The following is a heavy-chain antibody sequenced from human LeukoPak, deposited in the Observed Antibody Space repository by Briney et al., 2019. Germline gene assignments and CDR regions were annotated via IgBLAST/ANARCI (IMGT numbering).Heavy chain of an antibody. J-gene: IGHJ3*01. CDR1: GGSISNYY. CDR2: IYYSGST. D-gene: IGHD3-22*01. CDR3: ARDYYDTSGYYYFDAFDL. Sequence: SETLSLTCTVSGGSISNYYWSWIRQPPGKGLEWIGYIYYSGSTNYNPSLKSRVTISVDTSKNQFSLKLRSVTAADTAVYYCARDYYDTSGYYYFDAFDLWGQGTMVTVSS. V-gene: IGHV4-59*01.